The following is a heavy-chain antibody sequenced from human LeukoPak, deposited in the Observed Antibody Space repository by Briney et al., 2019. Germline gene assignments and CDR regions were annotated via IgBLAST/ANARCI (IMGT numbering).Heavy chain of an antibody. CDR2: INPRGGST. Sequence: ASVKVSCKASGYTFTNYYMHWVRHAPGQGLEWVGIINPRGGSTTYAQKFQGRVTMTRDTSTSTVYMELSSLRSEDTAVYYCAREDGDYTFSFDYWGQGTLVTVSS. J-gene: IGHJ4*02. CDR3: AREDGDYTFSFDY. D-gene: IGHD4-17*01. CDR1: GYTFTNYY. V-gene: IGHV1-46*01.